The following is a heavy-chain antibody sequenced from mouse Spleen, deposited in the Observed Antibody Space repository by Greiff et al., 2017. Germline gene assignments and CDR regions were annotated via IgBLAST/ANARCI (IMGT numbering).Heavy chain of an antibody. J-gene: IGHJ4*01. D-gene: IGHD1-1*01. V-gene: IGHV1-64*01. CDR1: GYTFTSYW. CDR2: IHPNSGST. CDR3: AREGSKDAMDY. Sequence: QVQLQQPGAELVKPGASVKLSCKASGYTFTSYWMHWVKQRPGQGLEWIGMIHPNSGSTNYNEKFKSKATLTVDKSSSTAYMQLSSLTSEDSAVYYCAREGSKDAMDYWGQGTSVTVSS.